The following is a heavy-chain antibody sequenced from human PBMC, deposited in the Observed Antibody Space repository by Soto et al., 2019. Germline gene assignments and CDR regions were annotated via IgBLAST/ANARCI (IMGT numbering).Heavy chain of an antibody. J-gene: IGHJ4*02. CDR2: IWYDGSNK. CDR1: GFTFSSYG. D-gene: IGHD3-16*01. V-gene: IGHV3-33*01. CDR3: ARAPQGGERFDY. Sequence: QVQLVESGGGVVQPGRSLRLSCAASGFTFSSYGMHWVRQAPGKGLEWVAVIWYDGSNKYYADSVKGRFTISRDNSKNTLYLQMNSLRAEDTAVYYCARAPQGGERFDYWGQGTLVTVSS.